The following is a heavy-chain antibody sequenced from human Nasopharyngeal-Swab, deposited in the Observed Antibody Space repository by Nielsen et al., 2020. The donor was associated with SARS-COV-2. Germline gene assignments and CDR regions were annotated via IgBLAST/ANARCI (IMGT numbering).Heavy chain of an antibody. J-gene: IGHJ4*02. CDR3: ARGRGSSTSMIGY. Sequence: GESLKISCAASGFTFSNYRMHWVRQAPGKGLVWVSRINGDGSSLNHADCVKGRFTISTDNAKSTLYLEMNSLRAEDTAVYYCARGRGSSTSMIGYWGQGTLVTVSS. D-gene: IGHD2/OR15-2a*01. V-gene: IGHV3-74*01. CDR1: GFTFSNYR. CDR2: INGDGSSL.